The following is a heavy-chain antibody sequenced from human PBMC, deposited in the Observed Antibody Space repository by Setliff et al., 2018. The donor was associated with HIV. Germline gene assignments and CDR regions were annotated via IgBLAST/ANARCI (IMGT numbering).Heavy chain of an antibody. Sequence: SETLSLTCAVYGESLSAYYWTWIRQPPGKGLEWIGEISHGGSANYNPSLKSRVTISEDTSKNQFSLKLKSATAADTAVYYCARGRGPVGGDAIDIWGQGTMVTVTS. V-gene: IGHV4-34*01. CDR2: ISHGGSA. J-gene: IGHJ3*02. D-gene: IGHD3-16*01. CDR1: GESLSAYY. CDR3: ARGRGPVGGDAIDI.